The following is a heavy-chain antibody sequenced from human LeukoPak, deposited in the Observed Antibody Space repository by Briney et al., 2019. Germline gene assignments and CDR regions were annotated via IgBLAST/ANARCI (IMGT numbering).Heavy chain of an antibody. V-gene: IGHV3-23*01. Sequence: PGGSLRLSCAASGFTFSSYAMSWVRQAPGKGLEWVSAISGSGGSTYYVDSVKGRLTISRDNSKNTLYLQMNSLRAEDTAVYYCAKAAQSRTIFGVVTEFDPWGQGTLVTVSS. J-gene: IGHJ5*02. D-gene: IGHD3-3*01. CDR1: GFTFSSYA. CDR3: AKAAQSRTIFGVVTEFDP. CDR2: ISGSGGST.